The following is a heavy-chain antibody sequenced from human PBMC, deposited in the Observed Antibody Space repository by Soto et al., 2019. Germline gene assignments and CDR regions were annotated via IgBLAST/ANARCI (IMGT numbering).Heavy chain of an antibody. CDR3: AGEATVVLPAAHDALAI. J-gene: IGHJ3*02. CDR2: IIPILGIA. V-gene: IGHV1-69*08. CDR1: GGTFSSYT. Sequence: QVQLVQSGAEVKKPGSSVKVSCKASGGTFSSYTISWVRQAPGQGLEWMGRIIPILGIANYAQKFQGRVTNTADKSTSPADMELSSLRSEDTAGYYCAGEATVVLPAAHDALAIWGQGTMVTVSS. D-gene: IGHD2-2*01.